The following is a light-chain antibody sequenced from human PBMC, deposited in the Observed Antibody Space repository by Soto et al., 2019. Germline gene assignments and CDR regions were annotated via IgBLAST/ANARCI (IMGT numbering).Light chain of an antibody. CDR1: SSDVGGYNY. Sequence: QSALTQPRSVSGSPGQSVTISCTGTSSDVGGYNYVSWYQQHSGKAPKLMIYDVSKRPSGVPDRFSGSKSGNTASLTISGLQAEDEADYYCCSYAGSYTLAFGGGTKLTVL. J-gene: IGLJ2*01. CDR3: CSYAGSYTLA. CDR2: DVS. V-gene: IGLV2-11*01.